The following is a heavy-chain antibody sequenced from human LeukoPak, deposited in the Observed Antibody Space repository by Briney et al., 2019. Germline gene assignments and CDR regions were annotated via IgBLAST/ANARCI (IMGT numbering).Heavy chain of an antibody. Sequence: AGESLKISCKGSGYSFTSYWIGWVRQMPGKGLEWMGIIYPGDSDTRYSPSFQGQVTISADKSISTAYLQWSSLKASDTAMYYCARSKGKRYCSSTSCYGGALGWFDPWGQGTLVTVSS. J-gene: IGHJ5*02. V-gene: IGHV5-51*01. CDR1: GYSFTSYW. CDR2: IYPGDSDT. D-gene: IGHD2-2*01. CDR3: ARSKGKRYCSSTSCYGGALGWFDP.